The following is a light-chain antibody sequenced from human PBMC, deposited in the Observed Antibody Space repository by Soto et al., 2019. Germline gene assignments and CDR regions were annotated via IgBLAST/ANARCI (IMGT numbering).Light chain of an antibody. V-gene: IGKV4-1*01. CDR2: WAS. CDR3: QEYNTWPWT. Sequence: IVMTQSPDSPAVSLGERATIHGKSRQSVIYSANNKNCLAWCQQRPGQPPKVVIYWASTRESGVPERFNGSGAGTDCTRTISSLQSEDAQVDSCQEYNTWPWTFGQGTKVDI. J-gene: IGKJ1*01. CDR1: QSVIYSANNKNC.